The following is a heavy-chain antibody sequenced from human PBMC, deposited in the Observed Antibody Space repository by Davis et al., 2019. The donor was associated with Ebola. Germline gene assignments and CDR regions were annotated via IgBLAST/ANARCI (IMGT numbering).Heavy chain of an antibody. CDR3: AEGGTNNFLGAN. D-gene: IGHD2-8*01. J-gene: IGHJ4*02. CDR1: GFTFSNYA. V-gene: IGHV3-23*01. Sequence: PGGSLRLSCAASGFTFSNYAMSWVRQAPGGGLAWVSGISASGADIKYADSVRGRFSISRDDSKSTLYLQMDSLRVEDTAVFYCAEGGTNNFLGANWGQGTLVTVSS. CDR2: ISASGADI.